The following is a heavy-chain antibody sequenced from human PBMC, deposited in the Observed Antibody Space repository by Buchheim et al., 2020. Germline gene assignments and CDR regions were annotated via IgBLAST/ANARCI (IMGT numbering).Heavy chain of an antibody. CDR1: GGSISSDY. CDR3: ARGSGNSWHLLH. D-gene: IGHD6-13*01. CDR2: IFYSGNT. J-gene: IGHJ1*01. V-gene: IGHV4-59*01. Sequence: QVQLQESGPGQVKPSETLSLTCTVSGGSISSDYWSWIRQSPGKGLEWIGCIFYSGNTHYNPSLKSRATISSAKSNNQFFLKLNSVTAADTAVYYCARGSGNSWHLLHWGQGTL.